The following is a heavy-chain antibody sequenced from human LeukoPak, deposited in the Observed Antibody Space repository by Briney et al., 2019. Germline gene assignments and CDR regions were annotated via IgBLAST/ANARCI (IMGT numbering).Heavy chain of an antibody. Sequence: PGGSLRLSCAASGFTFSSYSMNWVRQAPGKGLEWVSSISSSSSYIYYADSVKGRFTISRDNAKNSLYLQMNSLRAEDTAVYYCARGGLLWFGELSPYSFHYWGQGTLVTVSS. V-gene: IGHV3-21*01. J-gene: IGHJ4*02. CDR3: ARGGLLWFGELSPYSFHY. CDR1: GFTFSSYS. D-gene: IGHD3-10*01. CDR2: ISSSSSYI.